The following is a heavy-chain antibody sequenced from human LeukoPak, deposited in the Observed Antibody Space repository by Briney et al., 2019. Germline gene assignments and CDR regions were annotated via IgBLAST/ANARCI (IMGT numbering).Heavy chain of an antibody. Sequence: PGGSLRLSCAASGFTFSSYCMYWVRQAPGKGLVWVSRINSDGSSTSYADSVKGRFTISRDNARNTLYLQMNSLRGEDTAVYYCTRDGVQGYFDNWGQGTLVTVSS. V-gene: IGHV3-74*01. CDR1: GFTFSSYC. D-gene: IGHD1-1*01. CDR3: TRDGVQGYFDN. J-gene: IGHJ4*02. CDR2: INSDGSST.